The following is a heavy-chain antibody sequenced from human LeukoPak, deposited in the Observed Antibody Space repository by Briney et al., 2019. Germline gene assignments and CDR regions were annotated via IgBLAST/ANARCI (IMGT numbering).Heavy chain of an antibody. CDR1: GFTLSNYA. V-gene: IGHV3-23*01. CDR2: ITGSGGNT. Sequence: GGSLRLSCAASGFTLSNYAMSWVRQAPGKGLEWVSAITGSGGNTYYADSVKGRFAISRDNSKNTVFLQMNSLRAEDTAVYYCAKWGDYDVLTGYYVSDYWGQGTLVTVSS. J-gene: IGHJ4*02. CDR3: AKWGDYDVLTGYYVSDY. D-gene: IGHD3-9*01.